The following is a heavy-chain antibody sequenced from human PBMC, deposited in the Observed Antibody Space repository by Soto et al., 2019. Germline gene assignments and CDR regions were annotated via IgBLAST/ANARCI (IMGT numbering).Heavy chain of an antibody. J-gene: IGHJ4*02. CDR2: IYYSGST. CDR3: ARGMSRYSGYDYQREIDY. V-gene: IGHV4-39*01. CDR1: GGSISSSSYY. D-gene: IGHD5-12*01. Sequence: QLQLQESGPGLVKPSETLSLTCTVSGGSISSSSYYWGWIRQPPGKGLEWIGSIYYSGSTYYNPSLRSRVTISGDTSKNQFSLKLSSVTAADTAVYYCARGMSRYSGYDYQREIDYWGQGTLVTVSS.